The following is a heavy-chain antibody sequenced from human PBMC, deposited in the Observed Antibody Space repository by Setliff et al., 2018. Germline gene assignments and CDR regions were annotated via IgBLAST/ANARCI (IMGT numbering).Heavy chain of an antibody. CDR1: GGSLSDYY. D-gene: IGHD2-15*01. V-gene: IGHV4-34*01. CDR3: ARTRYGLGGRPY. J-gene: IGHJ4*02. CDR2: IHHSGST. Sequence: SETLSLTCAVYGGSLSDYYWSWIRQPPGKGLEWIGEIHHSGSTNYNPSLKSRVTISVDTSKNQFSLKLSSVTAADTAVYYCARTRYGLGGRPYWGQGTLVTVSS.